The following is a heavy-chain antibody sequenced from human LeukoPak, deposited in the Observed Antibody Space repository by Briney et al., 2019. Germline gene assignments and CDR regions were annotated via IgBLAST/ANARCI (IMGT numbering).Heavy chain of an antibody. D-gene: IGHD3-10*01. Sequence: SETLSLTCTVSGGAISGYYWSWIRQPAGKGLEWLGRVYSSGSTKYNPPLESRVTMSVDTSKNQFSLKLNFVTAADTAVYYCARGRGTMVRGVSWSSWGQGTLVTVSS. CDR2: VYSSGST. CDR1: GGAISGYY. V-gene: IGHV4-4*07. CDR3: ARGRGTMVRGVSWSS. J-gene: IGHJ5*02.